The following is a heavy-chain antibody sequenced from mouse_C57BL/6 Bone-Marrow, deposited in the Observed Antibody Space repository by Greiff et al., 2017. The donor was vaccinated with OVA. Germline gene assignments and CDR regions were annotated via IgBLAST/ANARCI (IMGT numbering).Heavy chain of an antibody. CDR3: ARINDWYFDV. CDR2: ISSGSSTI. J-gene: IGHJ1*03. V-gene: IGHV5-17*01. Sequence: EVQLVESGGGLVKPGGSLKLSCAASGFTFSDYGMHWVRQAPEKGLEWVAYISSGSSTIYYADTVKGRFTISRDKAKNTLFLQMTSLRSEDTAMYYCARINDWYFDVWGTGTTVTVSS. CDR1: GFTFSDYG.